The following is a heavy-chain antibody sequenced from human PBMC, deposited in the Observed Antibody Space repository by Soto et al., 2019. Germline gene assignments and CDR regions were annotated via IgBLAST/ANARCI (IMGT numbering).Heavy chain of an antibody. CDR3: AKDSFYYDSPGYYMDFDY. V-gene: IGHV3-30*18. CDR2: ISYDGSNK. J-gene: IGHJ4*02. D-gene: IGHD3-22*01. CDR1: GFSFSSYG. Sequence: GGSLRLSCAASGFSFSSYGMHWVRQAPGKGLEWLAIISYDGSNKYYVDSVKGRFTISRDNSKNTLYLQMSSLRAEDTAVYYCAKDSFYYDSPGYYMDFDYWGQGALVTVSS.